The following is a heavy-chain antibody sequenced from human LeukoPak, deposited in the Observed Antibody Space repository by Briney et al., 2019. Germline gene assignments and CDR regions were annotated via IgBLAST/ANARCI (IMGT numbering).Heavy chain of an antibody. CDR3: AKDLVSGWPEGAFDI. Sequence: SGRTLRLSCAAAALTFSSYGMSWVSPAPGKVLEWVSAISGSGGSTYYADSVKGRFTISRDNSKNTLYLQMNSLRAEDTAVYYCAKDLVSGWPEGAFDIWGQGTMVSVSS. J-gene: IGHJ3*02. CDR1: ALTFSSYG. CDR2: ISGSGGST. V-gene: IGHV3-23*01. D-gene: IGHD6-19*01.